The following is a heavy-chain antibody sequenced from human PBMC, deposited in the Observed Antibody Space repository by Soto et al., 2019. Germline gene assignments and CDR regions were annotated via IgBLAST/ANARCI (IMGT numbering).Heavy chain of an antibody. CDR2: ISSNGGST. D-gene: IGHD2-15*01. CDR1: GFTFSSYA. CDR3: AREVGVAATDY. J-gene: IGHJ4*02. Sequence: EVQLVESGGGLVQPGGSLRLSCAASGFTFSSYAMHWVRQAPGKGLEYVSAISSNGGSTYYANSVKGRFTISRDNSKNTLYLQMGRLRAEDMAVYYCAREVGVAATDYWGQGTLVTVSS. V-gene: IGHV3-64*01.